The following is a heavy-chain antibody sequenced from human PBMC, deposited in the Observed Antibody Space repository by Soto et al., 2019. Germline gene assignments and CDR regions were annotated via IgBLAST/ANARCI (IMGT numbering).Heavy chain of an antibody. D-gene: IGHD6-19*01. Sequence: QVQLVESGGGVVQPGRSLRLSCAASGFTFSSYGMHWVRQAPGKGLEWVAVIWYDGSNKYYADSVKGRFTISRDNSKNTLYLQMNSLRAEDTAVYYCARDGPQGIAVAGTQWCPLDYWGQGTLVTVSS. V-gene: IGHV3-33*01. CDR2: IWYDGSNK. CDR3: ARDGPQGIAVAGTQWCPLDY. J-gene: IGHJ4*02. CDR1: GFTFSSYG.